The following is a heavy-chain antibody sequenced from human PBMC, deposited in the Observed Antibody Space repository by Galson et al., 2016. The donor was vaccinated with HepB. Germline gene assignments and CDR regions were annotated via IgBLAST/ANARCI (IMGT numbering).Heavy chain of an antibody. CDR1: GFTFEDYA. CDR3: VKGSSSWYGGGMDV. Sequence: SLRLSCAVSGFTFEDYAMHWVRQTPGKGLEWVSTISWNNKSIACADFVKGRFAISRDNAKNSLSLQMSSVTTEDTAMYFCVKGSSSWYGGGMDVWGQGTTVTVSS. D-gene: IGHD6-13*01. J-gene: IGHJ6*02. CDR2: ISWNNKSI. V-gene: IGHV3-9*01.